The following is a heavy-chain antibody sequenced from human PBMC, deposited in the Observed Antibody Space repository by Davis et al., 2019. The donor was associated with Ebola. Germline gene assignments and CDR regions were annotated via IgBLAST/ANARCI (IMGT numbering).Heavy chain of an antibody. V-gene: IGHV4-59*01. Sequence: MPSETLSLTCTVSGGSITGYSWNWIRQSPGKGLEWIGFITYTGYTTYNPSLKSRVSMSVDPSGNHFSLDLNSVTAADTPVYYCARDSVGALDVWGHGTMVTVS. J-gene: IGHJ3*01. CDR1: GGSITGYS. CDR3: ARDSVGALDV. CDR2: ITYTGYT.